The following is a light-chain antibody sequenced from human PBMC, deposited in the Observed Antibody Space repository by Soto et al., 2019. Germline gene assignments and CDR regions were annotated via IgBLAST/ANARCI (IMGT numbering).Light chain of an antibody. CDR1: QSVSSSY. Sequence: EIVLTQSPGTLSLSPGERATLSCRASQSVSSSYLAWYQQKPGQAPRLLIHGASSRATGIPDRFSGSGSGTDFTLTISRLEPEDFAVYYCQQYGRSPLTFGGGNKVEIK. V-gene: IGKV3-20*01. J-gene: IGKJ4*01. CDR3: QQYGRSPLT. CDR2: GAS.